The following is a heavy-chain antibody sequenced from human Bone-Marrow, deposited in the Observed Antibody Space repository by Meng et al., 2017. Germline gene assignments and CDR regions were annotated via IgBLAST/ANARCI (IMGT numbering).Heavy chain of an antibody. CDR1: GFTFSSYA. V-gene: IGHV3-23*01. Sequence: GESLKISCAASGFTFSSYAMSWVRQAPGKGLEWVSAISGSGGSTYYADSVKGRFTIPRDNSKNTLYLQMNSLRAEDTAVYYCAKAIGSSRRPWFDPWGQGTLVTVSS. CDR3: AKAIGSSRRPWFDP. J-gene: IGHJ5*02. D-gene: IGHD6-13*01. CDR2: ISGSGGST.